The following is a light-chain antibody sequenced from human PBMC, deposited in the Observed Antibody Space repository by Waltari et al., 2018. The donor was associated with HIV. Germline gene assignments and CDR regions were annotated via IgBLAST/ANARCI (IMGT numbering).Light chain of an antibody. CDR1: SSDVGGYNS. Sequence: QSALTQPSSVSGSPRQSITISCTGPSSDVGGYNSVSWYQQHPGKVPKLMIYDVSNRPSGLSDRFSGSKSGNTASLTISGLQAEDEADYYCSSYTSSSTPYVFGTGTKVTVL. V-gene: IGLV2-14*03. J-gene: IGLJ1*01. CDR3: SSYTSSSTPYV. CDR2: DVS.